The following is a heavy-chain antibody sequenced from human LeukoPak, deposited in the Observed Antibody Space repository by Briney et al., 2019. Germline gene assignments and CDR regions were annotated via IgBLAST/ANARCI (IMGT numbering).Heavy chain of an antibody. V-gene: IGHV1-69*06. CDR3: ARDKDYDYVWGSYSRWFDP. D-gene: IGHD3-16*01. Sequence: GASVKVSCKASGGTFSSYAISWVRQAPGQGLEWMGGIIPIFGTANYAQKFQGRVTITADKSTSTAYMELSSLRSEDTAVYYCARDKDYDYVWGSYSRWFDPWGQGTLVTVPS. CDR1: GGTFSSYA. J-gene: IGHJ5*02. CDR2: IIPIFGTA.